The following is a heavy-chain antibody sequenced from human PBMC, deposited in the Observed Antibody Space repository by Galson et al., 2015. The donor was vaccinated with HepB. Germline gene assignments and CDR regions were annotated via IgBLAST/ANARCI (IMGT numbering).Heavy chain of an antibody. D-gene: IGHD1-26*01. CDR1: GFTFSSYA. CDR3: AKELSGSYYLFDY. V-gene: IGHV3-23*01. CDR2: ISGSGGST. Sequence: SLRLSCAASGFTFSSYAMSWVRQAPGKGLEWVSGISGSGGSTYYADSVKGRFTISRDNSKSTLYLQMHSLRAEDTAVYYCAKELSGSYYLFDYWGQGTLVTVSS. J-gene: IGHJ4*02.